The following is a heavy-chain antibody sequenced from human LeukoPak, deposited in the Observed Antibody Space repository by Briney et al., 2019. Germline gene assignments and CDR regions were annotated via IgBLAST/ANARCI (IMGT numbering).Heavy chain of an antibody. CDR2: IYYSGST. CDR1: GGSISSSSYY. V-gene: IGHV4-39*07. J-gene: IGHJ4*02. D-gene: IGHD7-27*01. CDR3: ARAKNWVPFDY. Sequence: PSETLSLTCTVSGGSISSSSYYWGWIRQPPGKGLEWIGSIYYSGSTYYNPSLKSRVTISVDTSKNQFSLKLSSVTAADTAVYYCARAKNWVPFDYWGQGTLVTVSS.